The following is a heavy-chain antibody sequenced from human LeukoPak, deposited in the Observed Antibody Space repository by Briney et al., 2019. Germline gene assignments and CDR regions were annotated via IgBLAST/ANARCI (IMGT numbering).Heavy chain of an antibody. D-gene: IGHD3-22*01. V-gene: IGHV3-48*01. J-gene: IGHJ4*02. CDR1: GFTFSNYN. Sequence: GGSLRLSCAASGFTFSNYNMNWVRQAPGKGLEWISYISSGSSTIYYADSVKGRFTISRDNARNSLYLQMNSLRAEDTAVYYCARVLHKRNYDSSDYYGYWGQGTLVTVSS. CDR3: ARVLHKRNYDSSDYYGY. CDR2: ISSGSSTI.